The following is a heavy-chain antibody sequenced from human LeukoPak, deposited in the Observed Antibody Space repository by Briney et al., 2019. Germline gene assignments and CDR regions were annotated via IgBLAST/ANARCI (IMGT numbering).Heavy chain of an antibody. CDR3: AKDHGISDWYYFVY. J-gene: IGHJ4*02. CDR1: GFTFDDYG. D-gene: IGHD3-9*01. Sequence: AGSLTLSCAASGFTFDDYGMSWVRHAPGQGLEWVSGINWNGGSTGYADSVKGRFTISRDNAKNTLYLQMNTLIADDTAVYYCAKDHGISDWYYFVYGAREPWSPSPQ. V-gene: IGHV3-20*04. CDR2: INWNGGST.